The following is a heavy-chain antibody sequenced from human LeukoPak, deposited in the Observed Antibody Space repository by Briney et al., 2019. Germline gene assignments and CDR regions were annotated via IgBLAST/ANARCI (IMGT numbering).Heavy chain of an antibody. J-gene: IGHJ4*02. CDR3: ARRATVTTYYFDY. CDR1: GGSISSSSYY. D-gene: IGHD4-17*01. CDR2: IYYSGST. Sequence: ASETLSLTCTVSGGSISSSSYYWGWIRQPPGKGLEWIGSIYYSGSTYYNPSLKSRVTISVDTSKNQFSLKLSSVTAADTAVYYCARRATVTTYYFDYWGQGTLVTVSS. V-gene: IGHV4-39*01.